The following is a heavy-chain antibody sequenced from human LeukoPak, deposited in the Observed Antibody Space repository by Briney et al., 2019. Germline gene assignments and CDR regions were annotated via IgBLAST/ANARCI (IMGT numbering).Heavy chain of an antibody. D-gene: IGHD6-13*01. CDR3: ARVRAAAGTGVPYYYYYMDV. V-gene: IGHV1-46*01. J-gene: IGHJ6*03. CDR2: INPSGGST. Sequence: ASVKVSCKASGYTFTSYYMHWVRQAPGQGLEWMGIINPSGGSTSYAQKFQGRVTMTRDTSTSTVYMELSSLRSEDTAVYYCARVRAAAGTGVPYYYYYMDVWGKGTTVTISS. CDR1: GYTFTSYY.